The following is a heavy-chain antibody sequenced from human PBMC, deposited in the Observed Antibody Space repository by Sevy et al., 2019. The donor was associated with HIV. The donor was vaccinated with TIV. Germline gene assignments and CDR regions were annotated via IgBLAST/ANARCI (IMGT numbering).Heavy chain of an antibody. CDR1: GYTFTTYT. J-gene: IGHJ4*02. Sequence: ASVKVSCKASGYTFTTYTINWVRQAPGQGLEWMGWINTNTGNPTYVQGFTGRFVFSLDTSVSTAYLQISSLKTEDTGVYYCARGSESIIGRHHDYWGQGTLVTVSS. CDR2: INTNTGNP. D-gene: IGHD6-6*01. CDR3: ARGSESIIGRHHDY. V-gene: IGHV7-4-1*02.